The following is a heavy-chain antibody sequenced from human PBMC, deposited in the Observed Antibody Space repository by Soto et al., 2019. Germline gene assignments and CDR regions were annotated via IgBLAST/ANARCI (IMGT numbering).Heavy chain of an antibody. D-gene: IGHD2-2*01. V-gene: IGHV3-33*01. CDR3: ARDDARPDNGLDM. CDR1: GFTFSKYG. CDR2: ILREGGDQ. J-gene: IGHJ3*02. Sequence: QVQLVESGGGVVQPGRSLRLSCAASGFTFSKYGMHWVRQAPGKGLEWVAVILREGGDQRNGDSVKGGLTISRDNSKNTLYLQINSLRVEDTAVDYCARDDARPDNGLDMWGQGTMVTVSS.